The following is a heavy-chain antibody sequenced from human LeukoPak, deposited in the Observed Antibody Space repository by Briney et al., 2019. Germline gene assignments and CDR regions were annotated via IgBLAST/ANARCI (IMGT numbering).Heavy chain of an antibody. D-gene: IGHD5-18*01. V-gene: IGHV3-74*01. CDR2: INSDGSST. CDR3: AREMSGYSPFDY. J-gene: IGHJ4*02. CDR1: GFTFSSYW. Sequence: SGGSLRLSCAASGFTFSSYWMHWVRQAPGKGLVWVSRINSDGSSTSYADSVKGRFTISRDNAKNTLYLQMDSLRAEDRAVYYWAREMSGYSPFDYWGQGTLVTVSS.